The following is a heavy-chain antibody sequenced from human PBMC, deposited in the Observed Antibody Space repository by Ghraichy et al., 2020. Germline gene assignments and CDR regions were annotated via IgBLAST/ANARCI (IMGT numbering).Heavy chain of an antibody. J-gene: IGHJ4*02. Sequence: GGSLRLSCAASGFTFTSYWMYWVRQAPGKGPEWVTNIKEDGSKMYDVYSVKGRFTVSRDNVKKTLYLQMNSLRVEDTAVYYCAKDQDTGWSFADWGQGTLVTVSS. D-gene: IGHD1-26*01. CDR1: GFTFTSYW. CDR3: AKDQDTGWSFAD. CDR2: IKEDGSKM. V-gene: IGHV3-7*01.